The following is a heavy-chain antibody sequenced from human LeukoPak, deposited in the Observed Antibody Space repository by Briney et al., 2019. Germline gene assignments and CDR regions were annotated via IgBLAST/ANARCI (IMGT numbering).Heavy chain of an antibody. V-gene: IGHV3-30*02. CDR2: IQSDGSKT. J-gene: IGHJ4*02. D-gene: IGHD1-26*01. CDR3: AKDRSGSYYVVFDY. Sequence: GGSLRLSCAASGFSFSNYGMHWVRQAPGKGLEWVALIQSDGSKTYSADSVKGRFTISRDNSKNTLYLQMNSLRAEDTAVYYCAKDRSGSYYVVFDYWGQGTLVTVSS. CDR1: GFSFSNYG.